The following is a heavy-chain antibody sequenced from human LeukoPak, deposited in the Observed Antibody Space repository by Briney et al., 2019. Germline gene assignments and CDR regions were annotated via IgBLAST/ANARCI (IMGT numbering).Heavy chain of an antibody. Sequence: GGSLRLSCAASEFTFSLYTMNWVRRAPGKGLEWVSAICSNDNNTYYANSVKGRFTISRDNSKNTLSLQLNSLRAEDTAVYYCAKGTSSSCYSAPNYWGQGTLVTVSS. CDR2: ICSNDNNT. D-gene: IGHD2-15*01. CDR3: AKGTSSSCYSAPNY. J-gene: IGHJ4*02. V-gene: IGHV3-23*01. CDR1: EFTFSLYT.